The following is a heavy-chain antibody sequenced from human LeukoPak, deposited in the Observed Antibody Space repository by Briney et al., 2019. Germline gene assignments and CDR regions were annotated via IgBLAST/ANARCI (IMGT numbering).Heavy chain of an antibody. V-gene: IGHV3-48*03. CDR3: ARGPYSSNWYVDY. CDR1: GFTLSSYE. D-gene: IGHD6-13*01. Sequence: GGSLRLSCAASGFTLSSYEMNWVRLAPGKGLEWISYISRTGNSIYYADSVKGRFTISGDSAKNSLYLQMNSLRAEDTAVYYCARGPYSSNWYVDYWGQGTLVTVAS. CDR2: ISRTGNSI. J-gene: IGHJ4*02.